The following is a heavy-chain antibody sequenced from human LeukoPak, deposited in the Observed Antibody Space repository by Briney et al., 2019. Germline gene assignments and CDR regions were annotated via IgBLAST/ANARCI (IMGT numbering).Heavy chain of an antibody. D-gene: IGHD1-26*01. CDR1: GFTFDSYS. CDR3: ARRRRSYQYYFDY. J-gene: IGHJ4*02. V-gene: IGHV3-21*01. CDR2: ISSSSSSI. Sequence: PGGSLRLSCAASGFTFDSYSMNWVRQAPGKGLEWVSSISSSSSSIYYADSVKGRFTISRDNAKNSLYLQMNSLRAEDTAVYYCARRRRSYQYYFDYWGQGTLVTVSS.